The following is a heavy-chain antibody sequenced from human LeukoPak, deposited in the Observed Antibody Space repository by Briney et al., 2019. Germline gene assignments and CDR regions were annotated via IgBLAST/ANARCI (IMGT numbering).Heavy chain of an antibody. V-gene: IGHV3-21*01. CDR1: GFTFRSYS. D-gene: IGHD4-17*01. CDR2: ITSSGSHM. J-gene: IGHJ4*02. CDR3: ASFMTTVTIPDY. Sequence: GGSLRLSCAASGFTFRSYSMNWVRQAPGRRLEWLSSITSSGSHMYYADSVKGRFTISRDNAKSSLYLQMNSLSPEDTAVYYCASFMTTVTIPDYWGQGTLVTVSS.